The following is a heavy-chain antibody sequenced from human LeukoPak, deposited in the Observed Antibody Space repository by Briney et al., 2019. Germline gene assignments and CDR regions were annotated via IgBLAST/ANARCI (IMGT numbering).Heavy chain of an antibody. V-gene: IGHV3-53*01. Sequence: PGGSLRLSCAASGFTVSSNYMSWVRQAPGKGLEWVSVIYSGGSTYYADSVKGRFTISRDNSKNTLYLQMSSLRAEDTAVYYCATGTGGSYTWGTYYFDYWGQGALVTVPS. CDR2: IYSGGST. J-gene: IGHJ4*02. CDR1: GFTVSSNY. CDR3: ATGTGGSYTWGTYYFDY. D-gene: IGHD1-26*01.